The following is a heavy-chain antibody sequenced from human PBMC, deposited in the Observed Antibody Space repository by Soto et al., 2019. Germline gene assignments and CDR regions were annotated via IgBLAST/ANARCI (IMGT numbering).Heavy chain of an antibody. D-gene: IGHD3-16*01. CDR3: AKCLSPRTSLFGLTDV. CDR1: GFTFDDYA. Sequence: EVPLVESAGGLVQPGRSLRLSCAASGFTFDDYARHWVRQAPGKGLEWVSGISRQSGSIGYADSVKGRFTISRDNVHNSLYLQMITLSGEDTRLYHCAKCLSPRTSLFGLTDVWGKGTVGHVSS. J-gene: IGHJ6*04. V-gene: IGHV3-9*01. CDR2: ISRQSGSI.